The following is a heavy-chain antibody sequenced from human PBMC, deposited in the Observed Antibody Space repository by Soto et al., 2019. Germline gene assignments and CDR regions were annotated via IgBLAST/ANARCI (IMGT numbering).Heavy chain of an antibody. CDR2: IYYSGST. CDR1: GGSISSGGYY. D-gene: IGHD3-22*01. CDR3: ARDTSYYDTARYFDY. V-gene: IGHV4-31*03. J-gene: IGHJ4*02. Sequence: QVQLQESGPGLVKPSQTLSLTCTVSGGSISSGGYYWSWIRQHPGKGLEWIGYIYYSGSTYYNPSLKSRVTISVDTSKNQFALKLSSVTAADTAVYYCARDTSYYDTARYFDYWGQGTLVTVSS.